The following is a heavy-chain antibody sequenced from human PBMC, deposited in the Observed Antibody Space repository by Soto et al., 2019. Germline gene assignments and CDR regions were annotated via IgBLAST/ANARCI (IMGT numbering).Heavy chain of an antibody. Sequence: QVQLQESGPGLVKPSQTLSLTCTVSGGSISSGGYYWSWIRQHPGKGLEWIGYIYYSGSTYYNPSLKSRVTISVDTSKNQFSLKLSSVTAADTALYYCARDPTGGRDHWYFDLWGRGTLVTVSS. CDR3: ARDPTGGRDHWYFDL. V-gene: IGHV4-31*03. D-gene: IGHD3-16*01. CDR1: GGSISSGGYY. J-gene: IGHJ2*01. CDR2: IYYSGST.